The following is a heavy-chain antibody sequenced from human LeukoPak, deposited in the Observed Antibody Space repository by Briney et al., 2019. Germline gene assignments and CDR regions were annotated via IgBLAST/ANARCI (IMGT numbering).Heavy chain of an antibody. D-gene: IGHD4-23*01. V-gene: IGHV1-2*02. J-gene: IGHJ4*02. CDR3: ARVHAYGGNIPGFQY. CDR2: INPNSGGT. CDR1: GYTFTGHY. Sequence: ASVKVSCKASGYTFTGHYIHWVRQAPGQGLEWMGWINPNSGGTNYAQKFQGRVTMTRGTSISTAYMDLSRLTSDDTAVYYCARVHAYGGNIPGFQYWGQGTLVTVSS.